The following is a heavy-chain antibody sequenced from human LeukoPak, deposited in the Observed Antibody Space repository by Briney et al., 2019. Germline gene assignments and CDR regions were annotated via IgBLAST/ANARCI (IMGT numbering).Heavy chain of an antibody. CDR2: ISAYNGNT. J-gene: IGHJ4*02. CDR1: GYTFTSYG. Sequence: GASVKVSCKASGYTFTSYGISWVRQAPGQGLEWMGWISAYNGNTNYAQKLQGRVTMTTDTSTSTAYMELRSLRSDDTAVYYCARDHYGDYVANGGGPYFDYWGRGTLVTVSS. CDR3: ARDHYGDYVANGGGPYFDY. V-gene: IGHV1-18*01. D-gene: IGHD4-17*01.